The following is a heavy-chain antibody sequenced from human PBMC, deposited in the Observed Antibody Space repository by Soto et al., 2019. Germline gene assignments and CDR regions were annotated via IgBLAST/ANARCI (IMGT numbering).Heavy chain of an antibody. CDR3: ASSGGGEDY. CDR2: IYHSGST. D-gene: IGHD3-16*01. J-gene: IGHJ4*02. CDR1: GGSISSSHW. Sequence: QVQLQESGPGLVKPSGTLSLSCAVSGGSISSSHWWTWVRQPPGKGLEWSGEIYHSGSTNYNPSLKSRVTISVDTSRNQFSRNLSSVPAADTAVYYCASSGGGEDYWGQGILVTVSS. V-gene: IGHV4-4*02.